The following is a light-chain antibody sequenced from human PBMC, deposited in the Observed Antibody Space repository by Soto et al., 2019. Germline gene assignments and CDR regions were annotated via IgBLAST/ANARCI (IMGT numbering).Light chain of an antibody. CDR3: QQYNNWPSFT. J-gene: IGKJ3*01. Sequence: EIMMTQSPATLSVSPGERATLSCRASQSVTSNLAWYQQKPGQAPRLLIYGASTRATGIPARFSGSGSGTDFTLTISSLQSEDFAVSYCQQYNNWPSFTFGPGTTVDIK. CDR1: QSVTSN. CDR2: GAS. V-gene: IGKV3-15*01.